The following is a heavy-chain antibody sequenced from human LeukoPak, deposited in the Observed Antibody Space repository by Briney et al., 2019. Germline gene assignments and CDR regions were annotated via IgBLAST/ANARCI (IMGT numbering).Heavy chain of an antibody. CDR1: SGSISSSSYY. CDR2: IYYSGST. V-gene: IGHV4-39*01. J-gene: IGHJ5*02. D-gene: IGHD2-8*01. CDR3: AIQKMDGPDH. Sequence: PSETLSLTCTVSSGSISSSSYYWGWIRQPPGKGLEWIGSIYYSGSTYYNPSLKSPVTIFVDTSKNQFSLKLSSVTAADTAVYYCAIQKMDGPDHWGQGTLVTVSS.